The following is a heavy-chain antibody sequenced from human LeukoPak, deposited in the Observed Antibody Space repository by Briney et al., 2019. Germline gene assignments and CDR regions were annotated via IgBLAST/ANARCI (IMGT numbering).Heavy chain of an antibody. CDR2: ISRSSSTI. CDR1: GFTFSRYS. V-gene: IGHV3-48*04. Sequence: GGSLGLSCAASGFTFSRYSMNWVRQAPGKGLEWVSYISRSSSTIHYADSVKGRFTISRDNAKSSLFLQMNSLRAEDTAVYYCAREGGDYDFWSGYSDAFDIWGQGTMVTVSS. D-gene: IGHD3-3*01. CDR3: AREGGDYDFWSGYSDAFDI. J-gene: IGHJ3*02.